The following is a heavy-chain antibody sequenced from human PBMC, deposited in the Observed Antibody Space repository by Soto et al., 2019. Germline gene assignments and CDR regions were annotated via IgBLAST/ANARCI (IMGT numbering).Heavy chain of an antibody. V-gene: IGHV3-7*01. CDR2: IKQDGSEK. CDR1: GFTFSRYW. Sequence: EVQLVESGGGLVQPGGSLRLSCAASGFTFSRYWMSWVRQAPGKGLEWVANIKQDGSEKYYVDSVKGRFTISRDNAKNSLYVQMNSLRAEDTAVYYCARDPWFGELLSFDYWGQGPLVTVSS. CDR3: ARDPWFGELLSFDY. J-gene: IGHJ4*02. D-gene: IGHD3-10*01.